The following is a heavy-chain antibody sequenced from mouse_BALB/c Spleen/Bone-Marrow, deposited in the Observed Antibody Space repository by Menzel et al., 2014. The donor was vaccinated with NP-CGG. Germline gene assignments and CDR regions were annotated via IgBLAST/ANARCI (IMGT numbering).Heavy chain of an antibody. D-gene: IGHD2-1*01. CDR1: GFTFSSFG. Sequence: EVQRVESGGGLVQPGGSRKLSCAASGFTFSSFGMHWVRQAPEKGLEWVAYISSGSSIIYYADTVKGRLTISRDDPKNPLFLQMTSLRSEDTALYYCTRRGNCYCFSYWGQCTPLTVSS. CDR3: TRRGNCYCFSY. J-gene: IGHJ2*01. V-gene: IGHV5-17*02. CDR2: ISSGSSII.